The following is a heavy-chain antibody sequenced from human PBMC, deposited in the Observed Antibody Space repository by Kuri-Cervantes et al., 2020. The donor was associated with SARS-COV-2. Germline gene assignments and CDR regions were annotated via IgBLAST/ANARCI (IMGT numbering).Heavy chain of an antibody. J-gene: IGHJ6*03. V-gene: IGHV3-7*03. CDR2: IKQDGSEK. D-gene: IGHD6-19*01. Sequence: GGSLRLSCAASGFTFSGYWMSWVRQAPGKGLEWVANIKQDGSEKYYVDSVKGRFTISRDNAKNSLYLQMNSLRAEDTAVYYCARDQSDSSGWYAEEDYSYYMDVWGKGTMVTGSS. CDR1: GFTFSGYW. CDR3: ARDQSDSSGWYAEEDYSYYMDV.